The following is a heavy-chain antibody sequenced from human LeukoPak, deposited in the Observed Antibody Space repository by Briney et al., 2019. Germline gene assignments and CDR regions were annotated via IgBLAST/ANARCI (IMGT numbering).Heavy chain of an antibody. D-gene: IGHD2-2*02. CDR2: ISSSSSYI. CDR3: ASEGYCSSTSCYKDAFDI. Sequence: PGGSLRLSCAASGFTFSSYSMNWVRQAPGKGLEWVSSISSSSSYIYYADSVKGRFTISRDNAKNSLYLQMNSLRAEDTAVYYCASEGYCSSTSCYKDAFDIWGQGTMVTVSS. V-gene: IGHV3-21*01. CDR1: GFTFSSYS. J-gene: IGHJ3*02.